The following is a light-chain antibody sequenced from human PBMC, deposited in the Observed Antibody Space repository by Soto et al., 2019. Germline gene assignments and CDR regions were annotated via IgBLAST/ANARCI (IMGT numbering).Light chain of an antibody. V-gene: IGKV1-8*01. CDR1: QGISSY. CDR2: AAS. J-gene: IGKJ1*01. Sequence: IPMSPSASARYASVGDTVTITCRASQGISSYLAWYQQKPGKAPKLLIYAASTLQSGVPSRFSGSGSGTDFTLTISCLQSEDFATYYCQQYYSYPRTFGQGTKVDIK. CDR3: QQYYSYPRT.